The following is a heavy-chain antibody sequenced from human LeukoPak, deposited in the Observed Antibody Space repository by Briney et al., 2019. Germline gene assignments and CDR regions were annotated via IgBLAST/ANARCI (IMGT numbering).Heavy chain of an antibody. V-gene: IGHV4-34*01. CDR1: GGSFSDYY. CDR2: IYHSGST. Sequence: SETLSLTCAVYGGSFSDYYWSWIRQPPGKGLEWIGTIYHSGSTYYNPSLKSRVTISVHTSKNQFSLRLTSVTAADTAVYYCARVEESVSGNYGARYFQHWGQGTLVTVSS. CDR3: ARVEESVSGNYGARYFQH. J-gene: IGHJ1*01. D-gene: IGHD4-11*01.